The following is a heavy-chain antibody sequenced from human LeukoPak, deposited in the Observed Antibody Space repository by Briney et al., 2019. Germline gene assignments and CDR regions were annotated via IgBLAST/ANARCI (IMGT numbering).Heavy chain of an antibody. J-gene: IGHJ3*02. CDR1: DGSISSTNYY. D-gene: IGHD2-15*01. Sequence: PSETLSLTCTVSDGSISSTNYYWGWIRQPPGKGLEWIGSIYYSESTFYNPSLKSRVTISVDTSKNQFSLKVSSVTAADTAVYYCARLIAVAPDAFDIWGQGTMVTVSS. CDR3: ARLIAVAPDAFDI. V-gene: IGHV4-39*01. CDR2: IYYSEST.